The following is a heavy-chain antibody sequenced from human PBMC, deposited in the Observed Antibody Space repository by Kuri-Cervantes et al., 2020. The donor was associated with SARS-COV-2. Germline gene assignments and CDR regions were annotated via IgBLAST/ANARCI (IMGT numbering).Heavy chain of an antibody. V-gene: IGHV3-30-3*01. D-gene: IGHD3-3*01. CDR1: GFTFSSYA. Sequence: GGSLRLSCAAFGFTFSSYAMHWVRQAPGKGLEWVAVISYDGSNKYYADSVKGRFTISRDNSKNTLYLQMNSLRAEDTAVYYCAKGYDFWSGYYRFGYWGQGTLVTVSS. CDR2: ISYDGSNK. J-gene: IGHJ4*02. CDR3: AKGYDFWSGYYRFGY.